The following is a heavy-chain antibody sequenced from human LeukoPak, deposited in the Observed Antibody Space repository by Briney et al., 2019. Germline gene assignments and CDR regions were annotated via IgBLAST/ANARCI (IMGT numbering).Heavy chain of an antibody. J-gene: IGHJ4*02. CDR1: GSSISSYY. Sequence: SETLSLTCTNSGSSISSYYWSWIRQPPGKGLEWIAYISDIGSINYNPSLKSRVTISLDTSKNQFSLKLSSVTAADTAVYYCAGHHPRNTVDFWGQGTLVTVSS. D-gene: IGHD2-8*02. CDR2: ISDIGSI. CDR3: AGHHPRNTVDF. V-gene: IGHV4-59*08.